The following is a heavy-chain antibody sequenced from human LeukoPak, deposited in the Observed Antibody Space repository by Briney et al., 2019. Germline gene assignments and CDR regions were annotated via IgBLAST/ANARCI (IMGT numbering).Heavy chain of an antibody. V-gene: IGHV4-59*01. Sequence: SETLSLTCTVSGGSISSYYWSWIRQPPGKGLEWIGYIYYSGSTNYNPSLKSRVTISVDTSKNQFSLKLSSVTATDTAVYYCARAHRGMHSSWFVDYWGQGTLVTVSS. CDR1: GGSISSYY. J-gene: IGHJ4*02. D-gene: IGHD6-13*01. CDR3: ARAHRGMHSSWFVDY. CDR2: IYYSGST.